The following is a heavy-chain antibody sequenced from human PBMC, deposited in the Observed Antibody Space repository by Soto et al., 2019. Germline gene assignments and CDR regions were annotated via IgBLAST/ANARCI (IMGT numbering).Heavy chain of an antibody. V-gene: IGHV4-39*01. J-gene: IGHJ4*02. Sequence: SETLSLTCTVSGGSISSSSYYWGWIRQPPGKGLEWIGSIYYSGSTYYNPSLKSRVTISVDTSKNQFSLKLSSVTAADTAVYYCARSGYDLSPYYFDYCGQGTLVTVSS. D-gene: IGHD5-12*01. CDR3: ARSGYDLSPYYFDY. CDR2: IYYSGST. CDR1: GGSISSSSYY.